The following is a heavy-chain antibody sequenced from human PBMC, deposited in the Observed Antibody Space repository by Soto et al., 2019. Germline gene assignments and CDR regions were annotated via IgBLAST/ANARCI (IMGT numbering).Heavy chain of an antibody. J-gene: IGHJ4*02. CDR2: IYYSGST. Sequence: SETLSLTCTVSGGSMSSYYWSWIRQPPGKGLEWIGYIYYSGSTNYNPSLKSRVTISVDTSKNQFSLKLSSVTAAGTAVYYCAGSRPGDFWSGYYDYWGQGTLVTVSS. D-gene: IGHD3-3*01. V-gene: IGHV4-59*01. CDR1: GGSMSSYY. CDR3: AGSRPGDFWSGYYDY.